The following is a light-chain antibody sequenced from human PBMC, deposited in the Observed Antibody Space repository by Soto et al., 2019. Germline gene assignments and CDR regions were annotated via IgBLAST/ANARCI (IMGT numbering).Light chain of an antibody. CDR1: QGISTY. CDR2: AAS. Sequence: IQMTQSPSSLSASVGDRVTITCRASQGISTYLNWYQQKPGKAPKLLIYAASSLQSGVPSRFSGSGSETDFTLTIRTLQPEDFATYSCQQSYSTTWTFGQGTKVDIK. CDR3: QQSYSTTWT. J-gene: IGKJ1*01. V-gene: IGKV1-39*01.